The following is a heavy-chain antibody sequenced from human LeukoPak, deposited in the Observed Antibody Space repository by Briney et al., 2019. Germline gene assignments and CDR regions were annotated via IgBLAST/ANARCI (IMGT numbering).Heavy chain of an antibody. V-gene: IGHV2-70*11. CDR2: IDWADDK. D-gene: IGHD1-26*01. CDR1: GFSLNTIGMC. J-gene: IGHJ6*02. CDR3: ARGIVAPTYYYTMDV. Sequence: GSGPALVKPTQTLTLTCSFSGFSLNTIGMCVSWIRQPPGKAPEWLARIDWADDKDCSTSLRTRLTISKDTTENQVVLTMTNMDPVDAGTYYCARGIVAPTYYYTMDVWGPGTTVTVSS.